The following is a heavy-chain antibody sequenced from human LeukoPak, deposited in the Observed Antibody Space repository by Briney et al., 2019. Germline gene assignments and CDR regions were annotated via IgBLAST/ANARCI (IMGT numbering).Heavy chain of an antibody. CDR3: ARAAAAGNRVLDY. V-gene: IGHV1-69*04. CDR2: IIPILGIA. J-gene: IGHJ4*02. D-gene: IGHD6-13*01. Sequence: SVKVSCKASGGTFSSYAISWVRQAPGQGLEWMGRIIPILGIANYAQKFQGRVTITADKSASTAYMELSSLRSEDTAVYYCARAAAAGNRVLDYWGQGTLVTVSS. CDR1: GGTFSSYA.